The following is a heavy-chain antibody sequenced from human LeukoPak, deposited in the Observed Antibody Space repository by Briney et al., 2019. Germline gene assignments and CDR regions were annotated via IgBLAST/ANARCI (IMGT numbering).Heavy chain of an antibody. CDR2: IYYSGST. D-gene: IGHD3-22*01. CDR3: ASLYYFDSSGYYYGKADI. Sequence: SETLSLTCTVSGGSISSGGYYWSWIRQLPGEGLECIGFIYYSGSTFYNPSLKSRVTISIDTSKNQFSLKLSSVTAADTAVYYCASLYYFDSSGYYYGKADIWGQGIMVTVSS. J-gene: IGHJ3*02. V-gene: IGHV4-31*03. CDR1: GGSISSGGYY.